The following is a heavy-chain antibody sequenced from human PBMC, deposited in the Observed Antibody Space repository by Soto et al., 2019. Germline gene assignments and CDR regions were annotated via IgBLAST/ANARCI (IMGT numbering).Heavy chain of an antibody. D-gene: IGHD2-2*01. Sequence: QVQLQEWGPGVVKPSETLSLTCTVSGGSVSSGSYYWSWIRQPSGKGLEWIGYIDYSGSTNYIPSLTSRVTISADTSKNQFSLKLSSVTAADTAVYYCTRDRRYQAAALGPLRYWGQGTLVTVSS. J-gene: IGHJ4*02. V-gene: IGHV4-61*01. CDR3: TRDRRYQAAALGPLRY. CDR2: IDYSGST. CDR1: GGSVSSGSYY.